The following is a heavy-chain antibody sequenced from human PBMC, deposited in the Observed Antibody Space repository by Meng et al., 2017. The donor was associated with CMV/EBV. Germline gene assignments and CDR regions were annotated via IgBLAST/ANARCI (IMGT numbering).Heavy chain of an antibody. CDR1: TLSSSA. V-gene: IGHV1-69*05. CDR3: ARVAYYDILNGYDNWFDP. Sequence: TLSSSAISRVRQADGQWIEWREEIITIFSKESYAQKFEGRVTISTDESTSTAYMELSSLRSEDTDVYYCARVAYYDILNGYDNWFDPWGQGTLVTVSS. CDR2: IITIFSKE. J-gene: IGHJ5*02. D-gene: IGHD3-9*01.